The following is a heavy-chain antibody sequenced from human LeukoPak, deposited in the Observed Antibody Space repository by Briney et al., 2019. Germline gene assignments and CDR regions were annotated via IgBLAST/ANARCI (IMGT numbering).Heavy chain of an antibody. CDR3: ARGRGIAAAGYFDY. V-gene: IGHV4-59*01. Sequence: SETLSLTCTVSGGSISSYYWSWIRQPPGKGLEWIGYIYYSGSTNYNPSLKSRATISVDTSKNQFSLKLSSVTAADTAVYYCARGRGIAAAGYFDYWGQGTLVTVSS. J-gene: IGHJ4*02. CDR1: GGSISSYY. CDR2: IYYSGST. D-gene: IGHD6-13*01.